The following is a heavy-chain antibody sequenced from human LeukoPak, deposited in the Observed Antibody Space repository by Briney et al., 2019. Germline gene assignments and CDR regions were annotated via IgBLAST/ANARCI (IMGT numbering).Heavy chain of an antibody. V-gene: IGHV3-21*01. J-gene: IGHJ4*02. D-gene: IGHD4-11*01. CDR3: ARVTTVTSGGWYFDY. CDR2: ISSSSTYI. CDR1: GFSFSSYA. Sequence: GGSLRLSCAASGFSFSSYAMNWVRQAPGKGLEWVSSISSSSTYIFYADSLQGRFTISRDNAKNSLYLQMNSLRAEDTAVYYCARVTTVTSGGWYFDYWGQGTLVTVSS.